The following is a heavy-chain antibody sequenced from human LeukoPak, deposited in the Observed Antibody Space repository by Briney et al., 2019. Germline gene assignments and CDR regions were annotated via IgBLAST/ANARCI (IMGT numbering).Heavy chain of an antibody. J-gene: IGHJ4*02. Sequence: PSETLSLTCALYGGSFSGYYWSWIRQPPGKGLEWIGEINHSGSSNYNPSLKSRVTISVDTSKNQFSLKLSSVTAADTAVYYCARVTDSSGYYDYWGQGTLVTVSS. CDR2: INHSGSS. CDR3: ARVTDSSGYYDY. V-gene: IGHV4-34*01. D-gene: IGHD3-22*01. CDR1: GGSFSGYY.